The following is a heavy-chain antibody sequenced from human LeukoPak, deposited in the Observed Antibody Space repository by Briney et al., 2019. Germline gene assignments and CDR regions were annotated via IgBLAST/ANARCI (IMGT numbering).Heavy chain of an antibody. CDR2: IIPIFGTA. V-gene: IGHV1-69*05. J-gene: IGHJ4*02. CDR3: ARMYAASEGLRDFYFDY. D-gene: IGHD2-8*01. Sequence: ASVKVSCKASGGTFSSYAISWVRQAPGQGLEWMGGIIPIFGTANYAQKFQGRVTMTRDTSTSTVYMELSSLRSEDTAVYYCARMYAASEGLRDFYFDYWGQGTLVTVSS. CDR1: GGTFSSYA.